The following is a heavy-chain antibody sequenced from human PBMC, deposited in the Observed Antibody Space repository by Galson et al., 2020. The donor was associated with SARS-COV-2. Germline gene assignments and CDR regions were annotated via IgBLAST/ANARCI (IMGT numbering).Heavy chain of an antibody. CDR3: TSSLGGSYASDY. D-gene: IGHD6-19*01. V-gene: IGHV3-73*01. CDR1: GFTFSGSA. CDR2: IRSKANSYAT. Sequence: GESPKISCAASGFTFSGSAMHWVRQASGKGLEWVGRIRSKANSYATAYAASVQGRFTISRDDSKNTAYLQMNSLKTEDTAVYYGTSSLGGSYASDYWGQGTLVTVSS. J-gene: IGHJ4*02.